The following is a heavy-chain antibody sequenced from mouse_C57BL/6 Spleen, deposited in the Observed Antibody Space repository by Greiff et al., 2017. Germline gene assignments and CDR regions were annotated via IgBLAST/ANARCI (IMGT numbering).Heavy chain of an antibody. V-gene: IGHV3-6*01. J-gene: IGHJ3*01. CDR2: ISYDGSN. Sequence: VQLQQSGPGLVKPSQSLSLTCSVTGYSITSGYYWNWIRQFPGNKLEWMGYISYDGSNNYNPSLKNRISITRDTSKNQFFLKLNSVTTEDTATYYCAREDVGFAYWGQGTLVTVSA. CDR3: AREDVGFAY. CDR1: GYSITSGYY.